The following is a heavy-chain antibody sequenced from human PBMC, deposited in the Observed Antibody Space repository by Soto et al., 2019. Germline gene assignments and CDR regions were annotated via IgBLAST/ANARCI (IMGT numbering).Heavy chain of an antibody. CDR1: GFTFGDYA. CDR3: TRAVAGPSGNAFDI. Sequence: GGSLRLSCTASGFTFGDYAMSWFRQAPGKGLEWVGFIRSKAYGGTTEYAASVKGRFTISRDDSKSIAYLQMNSLKTEDTAVYYCTRAVAGPSGNAFDIWGQGTMVTVSS. J-gene: IGHJ3*02. CDR2: IRSKAYGGTT. D-gene: IGHD6-19*01. V-gene: IGHV3-49*03.